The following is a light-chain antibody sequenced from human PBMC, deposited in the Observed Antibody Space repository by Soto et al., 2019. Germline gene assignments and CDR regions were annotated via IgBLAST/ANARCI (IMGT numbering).Light chain of an antibody. J-gene: IGKJ4*01. CDR1: LSISTY. CDR3: HQTYSAPLT. V-gene: IGKV1-39*01. Sequence: DIQMTQSPSSLSASIGDRVTITCRAGLSISTYLNWYQQKPGKAPNLLIYAASSLQSGVPSRFSGSGSETDFTLTISSLQPEDFATYYCHQTYSAPLTFGGGTKVEI. CDR2: AAS.